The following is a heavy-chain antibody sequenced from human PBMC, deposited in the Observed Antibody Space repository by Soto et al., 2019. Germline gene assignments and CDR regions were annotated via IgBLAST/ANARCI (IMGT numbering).Heavy chain of an antibody. CDR3: ARGRLRYGYSSSPPSI. CDR1: GYTFTSYD. Sequence: ASVKVSCKASGYTFTSYDINWVRQATGQGLEWMGWMNPNSGNTGYAQKFQGRVTMTRNTSISTAYMELSSLRSEDTAVYYCARGRLRYGYSSSPPSIWGQGTLVTVSS. V-gene: IGHV1-8*01. CDR2: MNPNSGNT. J-gene: IGHJ4*02. D-gene: IGHD6-13*01.